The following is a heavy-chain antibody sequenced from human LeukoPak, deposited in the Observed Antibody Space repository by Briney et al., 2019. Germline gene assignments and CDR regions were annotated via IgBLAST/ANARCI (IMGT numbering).Heavy chain of an antibody. CDR1: GGSFSGYY. D-gene: IGHD2-15*01. CDR2: INHSGST. V-gene: IGHV4-34*01. Sequence: SETLSLTCAVYGGSFSGYYWSWIRQPPGKGLEWIGEINHSGSTNYNPSLKSRVTISVDTSKNQFSLKLSSVTAADTAVYYCARSIVVVVAAIIWFDPWGQGTLVTVSS. J-gene: IGHJ5*02. CDR3: ARSIVVVVAAIIWFDP.